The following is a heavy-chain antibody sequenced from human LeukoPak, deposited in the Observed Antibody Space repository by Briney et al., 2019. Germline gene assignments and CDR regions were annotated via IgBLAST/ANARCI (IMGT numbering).Heavy chain of an antibody. CDR2: MNPNSGNT. CDR3: ARNGYYGSFYYDMDV. D-gene: IGHD3-10*01. Sequence: ASVKVSCKASGYTFTSYDINWVRQATGQGLEWMGWMNPNSGNTGYAQKFQGRVTMTRDTSINTAYLELNSLRSDDTAVYYCARNGYYGSFYYDMDVWGKGTTVTVSS. CDR1: GYTFTSYD. V-gene: IGHV1-8*01. J-gene: IGHJ6*03.